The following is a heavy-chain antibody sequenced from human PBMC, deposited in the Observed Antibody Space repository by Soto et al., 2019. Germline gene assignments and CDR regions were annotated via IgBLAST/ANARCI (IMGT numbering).Heavy chain of an antibody. V-gene: IGHV1-18*04. Sequence: GASVKVSCKASGYTFTSYGISWVRQAPGQGLEWMGWISAYNGNTNYAQKLQGRVTMTTDTSTSTAYMELRSLRSDDTAVYYCARVFAXWYDFCSGYSPYYGMDVWGQGTTVTVSS. J-gene: IGHJ6*02. CDR1: GYTFTSYG. D-gene: IGHD3-3*01. CDR3: ARVFAXWYDFCSGYSPYYGMDV. CDR2: ISAYNGNT.